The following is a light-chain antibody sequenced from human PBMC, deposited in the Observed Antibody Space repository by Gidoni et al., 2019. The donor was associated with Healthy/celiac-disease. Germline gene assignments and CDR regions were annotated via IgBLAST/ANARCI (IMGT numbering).Light chain of an antibody. CDR3: QQYGSSPLT. CDR2: GAS. J-gene: IGKJ4*01. V-gene: IGKV3-20*01. CDR1: QSVSSSY. Sequence: EIVLTQSPGTLSVSPGERATLSCRASQSVSSSYLAWYQQKPGQAPRLLIYGASSRATGIPDRFSGSGSGTDFTITISRLEPEDFAVYYCQQYGSSPLTFGGGTKVEIK.